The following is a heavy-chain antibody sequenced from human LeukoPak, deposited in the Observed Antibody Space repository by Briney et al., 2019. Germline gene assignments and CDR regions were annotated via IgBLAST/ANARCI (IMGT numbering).Heavy chain of an antibody. CDR2: INHSGST. Sequence: PSETLSLTCAVYGGSFSGYYWSWIRQPPGKGREWMGEINHSGSTNYNPSLKRRVTISVDTSKNQFSLKLSSLTPMFLAVYYCASQSFESVPYYFDYWGQGTLVTVSS. D-gene: IGHD3-9*01. CDR3: ASQSFESVPYYFDY. CDR1: GGSFSGYY. J-gene: IGHJ4*02. V-gene: IGHV4-34*01.